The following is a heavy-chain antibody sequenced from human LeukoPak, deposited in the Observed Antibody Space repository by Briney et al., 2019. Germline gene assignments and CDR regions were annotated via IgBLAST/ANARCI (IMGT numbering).Heavy chain of an antibody. Sequence: SVKVSCQASGYTFTGYYMHWVRQAPGQGLEWMGWINPNSGGTNYAQKFQGRVTMTRDTSISTAYMELSRLRSDGTAVYYCARGISMVRGNLDYWGQGTLVTVSS. CDR2: INPNSGGT. V-gene: IGHV1-2*02. D-gene: IGHD3-10*01. CDR1: GYTFTGYY. CDR3: ARGISMVRGNLDY. J-gene: IGHJ4*02.